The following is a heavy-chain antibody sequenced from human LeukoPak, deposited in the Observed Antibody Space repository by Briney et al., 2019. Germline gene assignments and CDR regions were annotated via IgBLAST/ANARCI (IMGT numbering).Heavy chain of an antibody. CDR2: IYPGDSDT. D-gene: IGHD1-26*01. CDR1: GYTFSSNW. J-gene: IGHJ3*02. CDR3: ARHRVGIYSRNHAFDI. V-gene: IGHV5-51*01. Sequence: GESLKISCKGSGYTFSSNWIGWVRQMPGKGLEWMGIIYPGDSDTRYSPSFQGQVTISADRSSSTAYLQWSSLKASDTAMYYCARHRVGIYSRNHAFDIWGQGTMVTVSS.